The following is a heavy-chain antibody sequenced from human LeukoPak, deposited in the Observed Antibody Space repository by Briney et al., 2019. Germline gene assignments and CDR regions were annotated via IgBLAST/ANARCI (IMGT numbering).Heavy chain of an antibody. CDR1: GFTFSSYW. Sequence: PGGSLRLSCTASGFTFSSYWMHWVRQDPGKGLEWVSHITSDGSGTSYADSVKGRFTISRDNAKSTLYLQMNSLSAEDTAVYYCARDTPGLGIDYWGHGTLVTVPS. CDR3: ARDTPGLGIDY. J-gene: IGHJ4*01. CDR2: ITSDGSGT. D-gene: IGHD7-27*01. V-gene: IGHV3-74*01.